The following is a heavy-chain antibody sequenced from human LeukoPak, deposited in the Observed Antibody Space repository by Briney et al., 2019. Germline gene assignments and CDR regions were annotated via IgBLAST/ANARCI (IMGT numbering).Heavy chain of an antibody. CDR2: INPNSGGT. J-gene: IGHJ4*02. D-gene: IGHD3-9*01. CDR1: GYTFTGYY. Sequence: ASVKVSCKASGYTFTGYYMHWVRQAPGQGLEWMGWINPNSGGTNYAQKFQGRVTMTRDTSISTAYMELSRLRSDDTAVYYCARVRYDILTGYPHLDCWGQGTLVTVSS. V-gene: IGHV1-2*02. CDR3: ARVRYDILTGYPHLDC.